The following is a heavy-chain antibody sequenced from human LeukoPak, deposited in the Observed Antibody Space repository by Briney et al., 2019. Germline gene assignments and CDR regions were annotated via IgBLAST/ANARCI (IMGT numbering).Heavy chain of an antibody. CDR1: GDSISSSSYY. Sequence: PSETLSLTCTVSGDSISSSSYYWGWIRQPPGKGLEWIGNIYYSGSTYYNPSLRSRLTISLDTSKNQFSLTLSSVTAADTAVYYCAGLQYYYDSNGYYSLYYFDYWGQGTVVTVAS. CDR3: AGLQYYYDSNGYYSLYYFDY. J-gene: IGHJ4*02. CDR2: IYYSGST. V-gene: IGHV4-39*01. D-gene: IGHD3-22*01.